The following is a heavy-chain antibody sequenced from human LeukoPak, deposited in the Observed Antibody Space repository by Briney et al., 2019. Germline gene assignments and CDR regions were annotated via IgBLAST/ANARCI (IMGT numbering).Heavy chain of an antibody. J-gene: IGHJ6*02. V-gene: IGHV1-69*13. D-gene: IGHD2-2*01. CDR2: IIPIFGTA. CDR1: GYTFTSYG. Sequence: ASVKVSCKASGYTFTSYGISWVRQAPGQGLEWMGGIIPIFGTADYAQKFQGRVTITADESTSTAYMELSSLRSEDTAVYYCARVVDIVVVPAAIHYYYGMDVWGQGTTVTVSS. CDR3: ARVVDIVVVPAAIHYYYGMDV.